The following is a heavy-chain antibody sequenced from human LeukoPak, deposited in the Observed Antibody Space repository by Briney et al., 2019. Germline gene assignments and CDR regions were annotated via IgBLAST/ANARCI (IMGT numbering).Heavy chain of an antibody. V-gene: IGHV3-7*01. CDR2: IQQDGSEK. CDR3: ARDAPSYGSGSPRDY. D-gene: IGHD3-10*01. CDR1: GFTFNYYW. Sequence: GGSLRLSCAASGFTFNYYWLTWVRQAPGKGLEWVANIQQDGSEKYYVDSVKGRFIISRDNAKNSLYLQMNSLRAEDTAVYYCARDAPSYGSGSPRDYWGQGTLVTVSS. J-gene: IGHJ4*02.